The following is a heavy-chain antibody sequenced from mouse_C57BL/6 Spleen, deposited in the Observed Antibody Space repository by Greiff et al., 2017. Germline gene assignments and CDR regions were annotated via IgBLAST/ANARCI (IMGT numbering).Heavy chain of an antibody. D-gene: IGHD1-1*01. CDR1: GYTFTSYW. V-gene: IGHV1-55*01. Sequence: QVQLQQSGAELVKPGASVKMSCKASGYTFTSYWITWVKQRPGQGLEWIGDIYPGSGSTNYNEKFKSKATLTVDTSSSTAYMQLSSLSSEDSAVYYGARADGSSPAWFAYWGQGTLVTVSA. J-gene: IGHJ3*01. CDR3: ARADGSSPAWFAY. CDR2: IYPGSGST.